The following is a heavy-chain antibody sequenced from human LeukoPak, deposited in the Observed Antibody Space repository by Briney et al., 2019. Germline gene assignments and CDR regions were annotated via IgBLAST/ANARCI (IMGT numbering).Heavy chain of an antibody. CDR3: ARAAPYDYASGSYSGDYFDY. D-gene: IGHD3-10*01. Sequence: GGSLRLSCAASGFTFSSYAMSWVRQAPGKGLEWVSGFSVSDQTTYYADSVKGRFTISRDNAKNTLYLQMGSLRAEDMAVYYCARAAPYDYASGSYSGDYFDYWGQGTLVTVSS. CDR2: FSVSDQTT. CDR1: GFTFSSYA. J-gene: IGHJ4*02. V-gene: IGHV3-23*01.